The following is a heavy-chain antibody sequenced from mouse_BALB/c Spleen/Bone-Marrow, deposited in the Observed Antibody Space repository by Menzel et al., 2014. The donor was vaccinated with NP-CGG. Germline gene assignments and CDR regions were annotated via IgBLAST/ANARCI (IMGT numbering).Heavy chain of an antibody. Sequence: VQLQQSGGGLVQPGGSLRLSCATSGFTFTDYYMSRVRQPPGKAFEWLGFIRNNANGYTTEYSASVKGRFTISRDNSQSILYLQMNTLRAEDSATYYCARDTTXVPYWYFDVWGAGTTVTVSS. CDR1: GFTFTDYY. V-gene: IGHV7-3*02. CDR3: ARDTTXVPYWYFDV. J-gene: IGHJ1*01. D-gene: IGHD1-1*01. CDR2: IRNNANGYTT.